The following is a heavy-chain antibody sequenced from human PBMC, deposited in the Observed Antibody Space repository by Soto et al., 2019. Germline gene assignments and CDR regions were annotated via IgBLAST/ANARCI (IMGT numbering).Heavy chain of an antibody. V-gene: IGHV3-33*01. CDR3: ARDSKDDSSGYYAGFDY. CDR1: GFTFSSYG. D-gene: IGHD3-22*01. CDR2: IYYDGSNK. Sequence: QVQLVESGGGVVQPGRSLRLSCAVSGFTFSSYGMNWVRQAPGKGLEWVAAIYYDGSNKYYADSVRGRFTISRDNFKNTLYLHMNRLRAGYTAVYYCARDSKDDSSGYYAGFDYWGQGTLVTVSS. J-gene: IGHJ4*02.